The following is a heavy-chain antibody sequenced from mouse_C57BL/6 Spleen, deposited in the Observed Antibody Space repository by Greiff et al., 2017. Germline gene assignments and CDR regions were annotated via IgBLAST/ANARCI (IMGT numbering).Heavy chain of an antibody. Sequence: QVQLQQPGAELVKPGASVKLSCKASGYTFTSYWMQWVKQRPGQGLEWIGEFDPSDSYTNYNQKFKGKATLTVDTSSSTAYMQLSSLTSEDSAVYYCARHYYGSSDAMDYWGQGTSVTVSS. CDR1: GYTFTSYW. V-gene: IGHV1-50*01. CDR2: FDPSDSYT. J-gene: IGHJ4*01. D-gene: IGHD1-1*01. CDR3: ARHYYGSSDAMDY.